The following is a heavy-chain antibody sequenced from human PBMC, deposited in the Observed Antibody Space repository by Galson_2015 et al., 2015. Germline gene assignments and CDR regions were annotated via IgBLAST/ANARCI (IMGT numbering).Heavy chain of an antibody. CDR2: TYYRSKWYN. D-gene: IGHD6-19*01. Sequence: CAISGDSVSSNSAAWNWIRQSPSRGLEWLGRTYYRSKWYNDYAVSVKSRITINPDTSKNQFSLQLNSVTPEDTAVYYCARDLGSGWSNPVFDPWSQGTLVTVSS. V-gene: IGHV6-1*01. J-gene: IGHJ5*02. CDR1: GDSVSSNSAA. CDR3: ARDLGSGWSNPVFDP.